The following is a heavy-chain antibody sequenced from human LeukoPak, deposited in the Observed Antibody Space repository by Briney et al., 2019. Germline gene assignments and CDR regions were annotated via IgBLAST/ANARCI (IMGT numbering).Heavy chain of an antibody. D-gene: IGHD1-26*01. J-gene: IGHJ4*02. Sequence: GGSLRLSCAASGFTFSTYWMHWVRQAPGKGLVWVSRINTDGSSTSYADSVKGRFTISRDNAKNTLYLQMNSLRVEDTAVYYCANLLVGVPDYWGQGTLVTVSS. CDR3: ANLLVGVPDY. CDR1: GFTFSTYW. CDR2: INTDGSST. V-gene: IGHV3-74*01.